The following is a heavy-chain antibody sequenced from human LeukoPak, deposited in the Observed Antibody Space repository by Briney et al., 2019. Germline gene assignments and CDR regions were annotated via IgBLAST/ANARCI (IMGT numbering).Heavy chain of an antibody. Sequence: SETLSLTCTVSGGSISSGGYYWSWIRQHPGKGLEWIGYIYYSGSTYYNPSLKSRVTISVDKSKNQFSLKLSSVTAADTAVYYCARDRPLPYDYVWGSYRFQGRHYYYGMDVWGQGTTVTVSS. V-gene: IGHV4-31*03. D-gene: IGHD3-16*02. J-gene: IGHJ6*02. CDR3: ARDRPLPYDYVWGSYRFQGRHYYYGMDV. CDR2: IYYSGST. CDR1: GGSISSGGYY.